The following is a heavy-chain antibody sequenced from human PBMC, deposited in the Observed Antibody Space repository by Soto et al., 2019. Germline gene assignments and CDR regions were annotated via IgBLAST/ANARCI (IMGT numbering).Heavy chain of an antibody. CDR2: IYTSGST. D-gene: IGHD3-10*01. CDR3: ARAGLLLWVWELYNYYGMDI. V-gene: IGHV4-4*07. CDR1: GGSISSYY. Sequence: SETLSLTCTVSGGSISSYYWSWIRQPAGKGLEWIGRIYTSGSTNYNPSPNSRVTMSVDTSKNQFSLKLSSVTAADTAVYYCARAGLLLWVWELYNYYGMDIWDQGTMVTVSS. J-gene: IGHJ6*02.